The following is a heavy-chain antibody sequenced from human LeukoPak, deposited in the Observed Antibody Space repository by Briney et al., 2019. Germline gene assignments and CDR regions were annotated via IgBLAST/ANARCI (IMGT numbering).Heavy chain of an antibody. CDR2: IIGSGSTI. V-gene: IGHV3-48*03. J-gene: IGHJ4*02. Sequence: PGGSLRLSCAASGFTFSSYEMNWVRQAPGKGLEWISYIIGSGSTIYYADSVKGRFTISRDNAKNSLYLQMNSLRADDTAVYYCARDRLEAYYYDSSGHPTDYWGQGTLVTVSS. CDR3: ARDRLEAYYYDSSGHPTDY. D-gene: IGHD3-22*01. CDR1: GFTFSSYE.